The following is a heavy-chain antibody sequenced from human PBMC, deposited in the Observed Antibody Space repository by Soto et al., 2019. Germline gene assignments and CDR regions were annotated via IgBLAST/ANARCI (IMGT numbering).Heavy chain of an antibody. Sequence: QVQLQESGPGLVKPSQTLSLSCSVSGGSISNDNYYWSWIRQHPGKGLEWIGYIKNSGSTYYNPSLKSRATVSGDSSKNQFSLRLTSVSAADTAVYYCARVMANYVDFWGQGTLVIVSS. CDR3: ARVMANYVDF. V-gene: IGHV4-31*03. CDR1: GGSISNDNYY. J-gene: IGHJ4*02. CDR2: IKNSGST.